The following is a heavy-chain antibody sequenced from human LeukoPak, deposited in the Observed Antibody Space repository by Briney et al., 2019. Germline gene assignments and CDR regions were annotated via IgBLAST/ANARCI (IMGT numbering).Heavy chain of an antibody. J-gene: IGHJ4*02. D-gene: IGHD3-22*01. Sequence: SDTLSLTCTVSGGSISGYHCSWIRQPPGQGLEWIAYMHSTGVDNYSPSLRSRVTMSVDTSKNQCSLKLNSVSAADSAVYYCARFSPFFDSSVHYLDYWGPGILVPVSS. V-gene: IGHV4-59*08. CDR2: MHSTGVD. CDR3: ARFSPFFDSSVHYLDY. CDR1: GGSISGYH.